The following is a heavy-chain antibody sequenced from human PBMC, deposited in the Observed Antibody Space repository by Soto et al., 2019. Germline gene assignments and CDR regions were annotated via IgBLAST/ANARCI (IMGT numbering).Heavy chain of an antibody. V-gene: IGHV3-23*01. D-gene: IGHD3-9*01. CDR1: GFTFSNYA. Sequence: VQLLESGGDLVQPGGSLRLSCEASGFTFSNYAMSWVRQAPGKGLEWVSVISGSGGSTNYADSAKGRFTISRDNSMDTLYLQMNSLRAEDTAVYYCARVFYNDILTGKSYNMDVWGQGTTVIVSS. J-gene: IGHJ6*02. CDR2: ISGSGGST. CDR3: ARVFYNDILTGKSYNMDV.